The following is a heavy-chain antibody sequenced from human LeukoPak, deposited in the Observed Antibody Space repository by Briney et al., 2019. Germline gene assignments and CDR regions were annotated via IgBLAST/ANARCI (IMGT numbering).Heavy chain of an antibody. CDR1: GGSFSGYY. Sequence: SETLSLTCAVYGGSFSGYYWSWIRQPPGKGLEWIGEINHSGSTNYNPSLKSRVTISVDTSKNQFSLKLSSVTAADTAVYYCAKSAGVTVAGYYFDYWGQGTLVTVSS. CDR2: INHSGST. V-gene: IGHV4-34*01. J-gene: IGHJ4*02. CDR3: AKSAGVTVAGYYFDY. D-gene: IGHD6-19*01.